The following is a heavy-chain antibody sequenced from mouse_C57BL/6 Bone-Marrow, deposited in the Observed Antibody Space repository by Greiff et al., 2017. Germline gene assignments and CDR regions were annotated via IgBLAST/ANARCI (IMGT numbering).Heavy chain of an antibody. Sequence: QVQLQQSGAELVRPGTSVKLSCKASGYTFTSYWMHWVKQRPGQGLEWSGVIDPSDSYTNYNQKFKGKATLTVDTSSSTAYMQLSSLTSEDSAVYYCARWPTGTWFAYWCQGTLVTVSA. J-gene: IGHJ3*01. CDR3: ARWPTGTWFAY. CDR2: IDPSDSYT. D-gene: IGHD4-1*02. V-gene: IGHV1-59*01. CDR1: GYTFTSYW.